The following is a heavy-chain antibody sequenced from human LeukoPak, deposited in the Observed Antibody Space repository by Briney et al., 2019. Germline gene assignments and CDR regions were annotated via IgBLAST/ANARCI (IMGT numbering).Heavy chain of an antibody. Sequence: PSETLSLTCTVSGGSISSYYVSWIRQPPGKGLEWIGYISYTGSTDYNPSLKGRVTISVDMSKNQFSLKVSSVTAADTAVYYCARGSVYFDSWGQGTLVTVSS. CDR1: GGSISSYY. CDR2: ISYTGST. V-gene: IGHV4-59*01. CDR3: ARGSVYFDS. J-gene: IGHJ4*02.